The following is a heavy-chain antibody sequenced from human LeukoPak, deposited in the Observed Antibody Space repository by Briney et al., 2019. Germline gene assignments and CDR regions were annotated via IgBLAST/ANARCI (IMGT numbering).Heavy chain of an antibody. Sequence: PGGSLRLSCAGSGFTIGSYWMSWVRQAPGKGLEWVANIRQDGSEKYYVDSVKGRLTISRDNAKNSLYLQMNSLRAEDTGIYYCARAGHYGDDAFDLWGQGTMVTVSS. CDR2: IRQDGSEK. D-gene: IGHD4-17*01. CDR1: GFTIGSYW. V-gene: IGHV3-7*01. CDR3: ARAGHYGDDAFDL. J-gene: IGHJ3*01.